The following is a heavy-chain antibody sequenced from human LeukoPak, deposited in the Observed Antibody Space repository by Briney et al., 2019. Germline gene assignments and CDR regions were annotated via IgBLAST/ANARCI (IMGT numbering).Heavy chain of an antibody. V-gene: IGHV3-30-3*01. D-gene: IGHD2-21*02. Sequence: GGSLRLSCAASGFTFSSYNMNWVRQAPGKGLEWVAVISYDGSNKYYADSVKGRFTISRDNSKNTLYLQMNSLRAEDTAVYYCARDRSRVTAAPDYWGQGTLVTVSS. CDR3: ARDRSRVTAAPDY. CDR1: GFTFSSYN. J-gene: IGHJ4*02. CDR2: ISYDGSNK.